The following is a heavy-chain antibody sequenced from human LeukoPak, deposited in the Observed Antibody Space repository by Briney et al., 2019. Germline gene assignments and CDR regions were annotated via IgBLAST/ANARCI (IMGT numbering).Heavy chain of an antibody. Sequence: GGSLRLSCAASGFTFNIYWMHWVRQAPGKGLVWVSLIKSDGSSTNYADSVKGRFTISRDNAKNTLYLQMDSLRAEDTATYYCARDKGNSSDTWGQGTLVTVSS. CDR3: ARDKGNSSDT. V-gene: IGHV3-74*01. CDR1: GFTFNIYW. J-gene: IGHJ5*02. D-gene: IGHD5-12*01. CDR2: IKSDGSST.